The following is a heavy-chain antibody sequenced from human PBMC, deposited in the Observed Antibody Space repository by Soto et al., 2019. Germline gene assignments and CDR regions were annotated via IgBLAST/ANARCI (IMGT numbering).Heavy chain of an antibody. CDR1: SGPDRSHN. Sequence: QVQLQQSGPRLVKPSETLSLTCTVSSGPDRSHNWGWIRQPPGRGLEWIGYVYYTGDTAYNPSLRGRVTISADTSTNAFSLTLTSVTAADPAVYYCVRQGIDYLHGLVDVWGQGTTVSVSS. CDR2: VYYTGDT. CDR3: VRQGIDYLHGLVDV. D-gene: IGHD4-17*01. V-gene: IGHV4-59*08. J-gene: IGHJ6*02.